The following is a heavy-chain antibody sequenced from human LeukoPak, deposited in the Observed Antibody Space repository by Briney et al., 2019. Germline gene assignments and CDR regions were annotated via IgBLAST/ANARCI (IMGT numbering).Heavy chain of an antibody. Sequence: GGSLRLSCAASGFTFSTYAMSWVRQAPGKGLEWVSGISGSGGSTFYADSAKGRFTISRDNSKNTLYLQMNSLRVEDTAVYYCAKDGAYYCDRSGYYYYFDYWGQGTLVTVSS. CDR2: ISGSGGST. CDR1: GFTFSTYA. J-gene: IGHJ4*02. V-gene: IGHV3-23*01. CDR3: AKDGAYYCDRSGYYYYFDY. D-gene: IGHD3-22*01.